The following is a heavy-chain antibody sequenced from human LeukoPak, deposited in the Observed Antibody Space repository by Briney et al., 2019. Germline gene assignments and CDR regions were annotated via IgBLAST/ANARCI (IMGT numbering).Heavy chain of an antibody. V-gene: IGHV3-23*01. CDR1: TLTVSSNY. Sequence: GRSLRLSRAPSTLTVSSNYMSSVRQAPREGLEWVSAIRGSGGSTYSADSVKGRFTISRENSKNTLYLQMNSLRAEDTAVYYCHIWFGESNPPTGYYYGMDVWGQGTTVTVSS. D-gene: IGHD3-10*01. CDR3: HIWFGESNPPTGYYYGMDV. J-gene: IGHJ6*02. CDR2: IRGSGGST.